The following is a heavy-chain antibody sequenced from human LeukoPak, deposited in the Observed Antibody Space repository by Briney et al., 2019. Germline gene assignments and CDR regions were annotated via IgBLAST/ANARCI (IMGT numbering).Heavy chain of an antibody. Sequence: GGSLRLSCAASGFTFSSYDMNWVRQAPGKGQEWVSYISSAGGSIHYADSVKGRFTISRDNAENSLYLQINSLRAEDTAVYYCARARETVLWYFDLWGRGTLVSVSS. CDR2: ISSAGGSI. D-gene: IGHD1-26*01. V-gene: IGHV3-48*03. CDR3: ARARETVLWYFDL. J-gene: IGHJ2*01. CDR1: GFTFSSYD.